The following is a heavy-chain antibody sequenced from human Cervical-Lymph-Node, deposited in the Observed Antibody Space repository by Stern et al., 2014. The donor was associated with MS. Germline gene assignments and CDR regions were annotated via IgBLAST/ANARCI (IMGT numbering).Heavy chain of an antibody. CDR3: ARDVSQSMFGVPVLTGILDV. V-gene: IGHV1-18*01. CDR2: INIFLGTT. Sequence: QMQLVQSGGEVKKPGASVKVSCKASGYTFSSYGFSWVRQAPGEGLEWVGWINIFLGTTKSADKFQGRVTMTADASTTTAYLELTSLSSDDTAVYYCARDVSQSMFGVPVLTGILDVWGQGTLVAVSP. CDR1: GYTFSSYG. J-gene: IGHJ4*02. D-gene: IGHD3-10*02.